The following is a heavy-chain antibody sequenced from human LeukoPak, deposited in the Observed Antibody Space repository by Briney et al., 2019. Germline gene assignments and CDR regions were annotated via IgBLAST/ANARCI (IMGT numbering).Heavy chain of an antibody. V-gene: IGHV3-30-3*01. Sequence: PGRSLRLSCAASGFTFSSYAMHSVRQAPGKGLEWVAVISYDGSNKYYADSVKGRFTISRDNSKNTLYLQMNSLRAEDTAVYYCARAISLSVFLAPDYWGQGTLVTVSS. CDR3: ARAISLSVFLAPDY. J-gene: IGHJ4*02. D-gene: IGHD3-3*02. CDR1: GFTFSSYA. CDR2: ISYDGSNK.